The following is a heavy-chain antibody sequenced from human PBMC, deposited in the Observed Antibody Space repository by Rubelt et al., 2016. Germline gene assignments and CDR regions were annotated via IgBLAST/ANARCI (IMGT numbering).Heavy chain of an antibody. V-gene: IGHV1-2*06. CDR1: GYTFTSYA. D-gene: IGHD2-15*01. Sequence: QVQLVQSGAEVKKPGASVKVSCKASGYTFTSYAMHWVRQAPGQGLEWMGRINPNSGGTDYAQNFQGRVTMTRDTSINTAYSELSRLGYDDTALYYCARALDCSGGACSNPWGQGTLVTVSS. CDR2: INPNSGGT. J-gene: IGHJ5*02. CDR3: ARALDCSGGACSNP.